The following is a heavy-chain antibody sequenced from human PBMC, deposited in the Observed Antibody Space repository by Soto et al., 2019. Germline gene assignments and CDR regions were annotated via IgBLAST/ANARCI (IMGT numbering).Heavy chain of an antibody. V-gene: IGHV1-69*13. CDR1: GGTFSSYA. D-gene: IGHD5-12*01. CDR3: ARRIGSNEKYSGYDYYYYYGMDV. J-gene: IGHJ6*02. Sequence: SVKVSCKASGGTFSSYAISWVRQAPGQGLEWMGGIIPIFGTANYAQKFQGRVTITADESTSTAYMELSSLRSEDTAVYYCARRIGSNEKYSGYDYYYYYGMDVWGQGTTVTVSS. CDR2: IIPIFGTA.